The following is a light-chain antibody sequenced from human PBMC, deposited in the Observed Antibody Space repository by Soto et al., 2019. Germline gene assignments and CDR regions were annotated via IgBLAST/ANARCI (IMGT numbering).Light chain of an antibody. V-gene: IGKV3-15*01. CDR1: QSVSNK. J-gene: IGKJ1*01. CDR3: QQYNNWPPVT. Sequence: EIVMTQSPGTLSVSPGERATLFCRASQSVSNKLAWYQQKPGQAPRLIIYGTSTRATSIPARFSGSGSGTEFTLTISSLQSEDFAVYYCQQYNNWPPVTFGQGTKVDIK. CDR2: GTS.